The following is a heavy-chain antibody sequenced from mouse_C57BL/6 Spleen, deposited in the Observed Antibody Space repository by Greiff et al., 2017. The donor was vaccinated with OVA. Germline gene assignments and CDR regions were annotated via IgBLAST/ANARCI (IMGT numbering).Heavy chain of an antibody. J-gene: IGHJ4*01. Sequence: DVKLVESGPGLVKPSQSLSLTCSVTGYSITSGYYWNWIRQFPGNKLEWMGYISYDGSNNSNPSLKNRISITRYTSKNHFLLKLNSVTTEDTATYDCAIDGRYAMDYWGQGTSVTVSS. CDR1: GYSITSGYY. CDR2: ISYDGSN. V-gene: IGHV3-6*01. CDR3: AIDGRYAMDY.